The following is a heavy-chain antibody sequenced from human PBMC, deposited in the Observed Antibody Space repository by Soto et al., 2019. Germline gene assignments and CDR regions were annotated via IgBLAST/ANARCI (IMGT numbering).Heavy chain of an antibody. CDR3: AKDQGGDCGGDSCYSRYYFYYLDI. Sequence: QVQLVESGGGVVQPGRSLRLACAASGFNFNRYGMHWVRQAPGKGLEWVAVISYEGSNKYYADSVKGRFTISRGNAQNMLYLQMNSLRAEDTAVYYCAKDQGGDCGGDSCYSRYYFYYLDIWGKGTTVTVSS. CDR1: GFNFNRYG. J-gene: IGHJ6*03. V-gene: IGHV3-30*18. CDR2: ISYEGSNK. D-gene: IGHD2-15*01.